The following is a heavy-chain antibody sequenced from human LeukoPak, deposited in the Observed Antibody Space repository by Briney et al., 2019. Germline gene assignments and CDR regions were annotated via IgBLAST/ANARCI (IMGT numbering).Heavy chain of an antibody. CDR2: IYYSGST. V-gene: IGHV4-59*01. Sequence: SETLSLTCTVSGGSISSYYWSWIRQPPGKGLEWIGYIYYSGSTNYNPSLKSRVTISVDTSKNQFSLKLSSVTAADTAVYDCARAGPRDGYNYPPFDYWGQGTLVTVSS. D-gene: IGHD5-24*01. J-gene: IGHJ4*02. CDR3: ARAGPRDGYNYPPFDY. CDR1: GGSISSYY.